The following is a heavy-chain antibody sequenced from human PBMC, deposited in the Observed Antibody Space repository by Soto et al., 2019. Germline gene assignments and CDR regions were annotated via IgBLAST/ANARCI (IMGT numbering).Heavy chain of an antibody. V-gene: IGHV2-70*13. D-gene: IGHD6-19*01. CDR3: ARIGASGWSWGYDY. CDR2: IDWDDNK. Sequence: SGPTLVNPTQTLTLTCTFSGFSLSTSGMCVSWIRQPPGKALEWLALIDWDDNKYYSTSLKTRLTISTDTSKNQVVLTMTNMDPVDTATYYCARIGASGWSWGYDYWGQGTLVTVS. CDR1: GFSLSTSGMC. J-gene: IGHJ4*02.